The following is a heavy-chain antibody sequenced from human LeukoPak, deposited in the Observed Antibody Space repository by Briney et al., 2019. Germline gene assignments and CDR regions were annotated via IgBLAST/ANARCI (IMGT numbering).Heavy chain of an antibody. CDR3: ARFYYDSSGYRN. D-gene: IGHD3-22*01. V-gene: IGHV4-34*01. CDR2: INHSGST. CDR1: GGSFSGYY. Sequence: PSETLSLTCAVYGGSFSGYYWSWIRQPPGKGLEWIGEINHSGSTNYNPSLKSRVTISVDTSKNQFSLKLSSVTAADTAVYYCARFYYDSSGYRNWGQGTLVTVSS. J-gene: IGHJ4*02.